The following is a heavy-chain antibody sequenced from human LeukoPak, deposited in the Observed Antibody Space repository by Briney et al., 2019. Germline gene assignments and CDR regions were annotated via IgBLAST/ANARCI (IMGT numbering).Heavy chain of an antibody. Sequence: VASVKVSCKASGYTFTGYYMHWVRQAPGQGLEWMGWMHPNSGNTGYAQKFQGRVTITRNTSISTAYMELSSLRSEDTAVYYCARDLVPPARPDYFDYWGQGTLVTVSS. CDR2: MHPNSGNT. V-gene: IGHV1-8*03. CDR1: GYTFTGYY. J-gene: IGHJ4*02. CDR3: ARDLVPPARPDYFDY. D-gene: IGHD6-6*01.